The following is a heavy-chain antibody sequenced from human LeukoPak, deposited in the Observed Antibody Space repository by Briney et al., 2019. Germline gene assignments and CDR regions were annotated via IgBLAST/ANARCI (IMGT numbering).Heavy chain of an antibody. CDR3: AKEVSFGGEPFDY. V-gene: IGHV1-46*01. Sequence: ASAKVSCKASGYTFTSYYMHWVRQAPGQGLEWMGIINPSGGSTSYAQKFQGRVTMTRDTSTSTVYMELSSLRSEDTAVYYCAKEVSFGGEPFDYWGQGTLVTVSS. J-gene: IGHJ4*02. CDR1: GYTFTSYY. CDR2: INPSGGST. D-gene: IGHD3-16*01.